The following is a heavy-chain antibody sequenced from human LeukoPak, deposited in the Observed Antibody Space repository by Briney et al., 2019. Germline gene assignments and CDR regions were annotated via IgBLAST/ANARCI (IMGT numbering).Heavy chain of an antibody. J-gene: IGHJ4*02. CDR3: ARDPHDVEMATTNDY. D-gene: IGHD5-24*01. CDR2: ISAYNGNT. CDR1: GYTFTSYG. V-gene: IGHV1-18*01. Sequence: ASVKVSCKASGYTFTSYGISWVRQAPGQGLEWMGWISAYNGNTNYAQKLQGRVTMTTDTSTSTAYMELRSLRSDDTAVYYCARDPHDVEMATTNDYWGQGTLVTVSS.